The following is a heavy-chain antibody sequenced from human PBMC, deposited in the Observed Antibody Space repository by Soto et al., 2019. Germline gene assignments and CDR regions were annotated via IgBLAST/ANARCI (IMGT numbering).Heavy chain of an antibody. CDR3: ARDKSYGDSNWFDP. J-gene: IGHJ5*02. D-gene: IGHD4-17*01. CDR1: GFTFSSYW. CDR2: IKQDGSEK. V-gene: IGHV3-7*03. Sequence: EVQLVESGGGLVQPGGSLRLSCAASGFTFSSYWMSWVRQAPGKGLEWVANIKQDGSEKYYVDSVKGRFTISRDNAKNSLYLHMNSLRAEDTAVYYCARDKSYGDSNWFDPWGQGTLVTVSS.